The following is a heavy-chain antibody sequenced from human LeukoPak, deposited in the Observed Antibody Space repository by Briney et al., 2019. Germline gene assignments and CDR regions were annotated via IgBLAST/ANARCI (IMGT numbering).Heavy chain of an antibody. Sequence: GRSLRLSCAASGFTFSSYAMHWVRQAPGKGLEGVAVISYDGSNKYYADSVKGRFTISRDNSKNTLYLQMNSLRAEDTAVYYCARRGYCSSTSCPLWFDPWGQGTLVTVSS. CDR3: ARRGYCSSTSCPLWFDP. CDR1: GFTFSSYA. D-gene: IGHD2-2*01. J-gene: IGHJ5*02. V-gene: IGHV3-30-3*01. CDR2: ISYDGSNK.